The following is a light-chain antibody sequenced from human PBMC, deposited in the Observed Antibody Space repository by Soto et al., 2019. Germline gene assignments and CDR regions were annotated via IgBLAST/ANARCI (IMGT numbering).Light chain of an antibody. J-gene: IGLJ1*01. Sequence: QSVLTQPPSVSGAPGQRVTISCTGSRSNIGAGFDVHWYQQRPGTAPKLLIYGNSNRPSGVPDRFSGSKSGTSASLAITGLQTEDEADYYCQSYDSSLSAYVFGTGTKLTVL. CDR2: GNS. CDR3: QSYDSSLSAYV. V-gene: IGLV1-40*01. CDR1: RSNIGAGFD.